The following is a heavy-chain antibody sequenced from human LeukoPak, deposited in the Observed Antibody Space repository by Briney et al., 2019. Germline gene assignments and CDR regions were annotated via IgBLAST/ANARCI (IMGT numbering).Heavy chain of an antibody. V-gene: IGHV3-23*01. Sequence: PGGSLRLSCAVSGITLSNYGMSWVRQAPGKGLEWVSFISGGGDSTYYADSVRGRFSISRENSKNTLYLQINSLRAEDTAVYYCAKDYGGDKGSFDCWGQGTLVTVSS. CDR1: GITLSNYG. J-gene: IGHJ4*02. CDR3: AKDYGGDKGSFDC. D-gene: IGHD4-23*01. CDR2: ISGGGDST.